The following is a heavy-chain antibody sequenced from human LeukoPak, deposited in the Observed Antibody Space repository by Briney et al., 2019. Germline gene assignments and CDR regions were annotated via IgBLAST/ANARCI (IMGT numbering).Heavy chain of an antibody. CDR3: ARPANWNFSPFDY. Sequence: GGSLRLSCAASGFTFSSYGMNWVRQAPGKGLQWVAFIRYDGSNKYYADSVKGRFTISRDNSKNTLYLQMNSLRAEDTAVYYCARPANWNFSPFDYWGQGTLVTVSS. CDR1: GFTFSSYG. V-gene: IGHV3-30*02. CDR2: IRYDGSNK. J-gene: IGHJ4*02. D-gene: IGHD1-1*01.